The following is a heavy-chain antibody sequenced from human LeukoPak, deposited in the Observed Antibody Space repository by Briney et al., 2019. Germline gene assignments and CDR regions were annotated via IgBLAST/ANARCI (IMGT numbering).Heavy chain of an antibody. CDR2: IYPGDSDT. Sequence: GESLKISCKGSGYSFTSYWIGWVRQMPGKGLEWMGIIYPGDSDTRYSPSFQGQVTISADKSISTAYLQWSSLKASDTATYYCARRPREDYYDSSGYYYYWYFDLWGRGTLVTVSS. V-gene: IGHV5-51*01. CDR1: GYSFTSYW. J-gene: IGHJ2*01. CDR3: ARRPREDYYDSSGYYYYWYFDL. D-gene: IGHD3-22*01.